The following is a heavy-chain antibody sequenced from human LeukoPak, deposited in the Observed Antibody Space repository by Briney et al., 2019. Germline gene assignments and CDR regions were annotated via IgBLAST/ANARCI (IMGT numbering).Heavy chain of an antibody. Sequence: GGSLRLSCAASGFTFSSYSMNWVRQAPGRGLEWVSYISSSSSTIYYADSVKGRFTISRDNAKNSLYLQMNSLRAEDTAVYYCARDLIGWFGELYYDMDVWGQGTTVTVSS. D-gene: IGHD3-10*01. CDR3: ARDLIGWFGELYYDMDV. J-gene: IGHJ6*02. CDR1: GFTFSSYS. V-gene: IGHV3-48*01. CDR2: ISSSSSTI.